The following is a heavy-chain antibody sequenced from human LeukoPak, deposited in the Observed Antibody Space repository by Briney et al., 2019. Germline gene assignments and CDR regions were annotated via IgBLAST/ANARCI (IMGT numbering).Heavy chain of an antibody. CDR2: ITGSGGTK. J-gene: IGHJ6*02. D-gene: IGHD2-8*01. CDR3: LGYCTNGVCYRAPRTYYGMDV. Sequence: GGSLRLSCAASGFTFSSYEMNWVRQAPGRGLEWVSYITGSGGTKYYADSVKGRFTISRDNAKNSLYLQMNSLRAEDTAVYYCLGYCTNGVCYRAPRTYYGMDVWGQGTTVTVSS. V-gene: IGHV3-48*03. CDR1: GFTFSSYE.